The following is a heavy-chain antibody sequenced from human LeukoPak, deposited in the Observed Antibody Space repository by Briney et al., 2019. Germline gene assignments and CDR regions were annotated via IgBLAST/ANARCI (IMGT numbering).Heavy chain of an antibody. Sequence: PSETLSLTCIVSGGSIGNYYWNWIRQPPGKGLEWIGYTSYSGNTIYDPSLKSRVTISIDPFKNQLSLKVTSVTAADTAVYYCARDHGYFGMDVWGQGTTVTISS. CDR3: ARDHGYFGMDV. V-gene: IGHV4-59*01. J-gene: IGHJ6*02. CDR2: TSYSGNT. CDR1: GGSIGNYY.